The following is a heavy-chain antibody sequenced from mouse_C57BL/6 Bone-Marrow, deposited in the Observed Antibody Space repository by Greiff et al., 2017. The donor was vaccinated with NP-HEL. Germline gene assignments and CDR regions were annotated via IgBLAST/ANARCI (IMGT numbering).Heavy chain of an antibody. CDR2: IRLKSDNYAT. V-gene: IGHV6-3*01. CDR1: GFTFSNYW. J-gene: IGHJ3*01. Sequence: EVKLVESGGGLVQPGGSMKLSCVASGFTFSNYWMNWVRQSPEKGLEWVAQIRLKSDNYATHYAESVKGRFTISRDDSKSSVYLQMNNLRAEDTGIYYCTGGGYGYDEGTFAYWGQGTLVTVSA. CDR3: TGGGYGYDEGTFAY. D-gene: IGHD2-2*01.